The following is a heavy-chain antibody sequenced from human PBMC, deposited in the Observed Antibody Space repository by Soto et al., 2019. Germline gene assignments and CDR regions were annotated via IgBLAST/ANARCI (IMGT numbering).Heavy chain of an antibody. D-gene: IGHD3-22*01. CDR2: IYYSGST. CDR1: GGSISTSSYY. Sequence: SETLSLTCTVSGGSISTSSYYWRWIRQPPGKGLEWIGSIYYSGSTYYNPSLKSRVTISVDTSKNQFSLKLSSVTAADTAVYYCARRGYYYDSSGYPSVWYWGQGTLVTVS. V-gene: IGHV4-39*01. J-gene: IGHJ4*02. CDR3: ARRGYYYDSSGYPSVWY.